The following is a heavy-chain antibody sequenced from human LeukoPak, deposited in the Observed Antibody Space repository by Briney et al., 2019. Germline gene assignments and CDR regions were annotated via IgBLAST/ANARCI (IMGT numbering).Heavy chain of an antibody. Sequence: SVKVSCKASGGTFSSYAIGWVRQASGQGLEWMGGIIPIFGTANYAQKFQGRVTITADESTSTAYMELSSLRSEDTAVYYCASAHCSGGSCYSEQLLNDYWGQGTLVTVSS. D-gene: IGHD2-15*01. CDR2: IIPIFGTA. CDR3: ASAHCSGGSCYSEQLLNDY. CDR1: GGTFSSYA. J-gene: IGHJ4*02. V-gene: IGHV1-69*13.